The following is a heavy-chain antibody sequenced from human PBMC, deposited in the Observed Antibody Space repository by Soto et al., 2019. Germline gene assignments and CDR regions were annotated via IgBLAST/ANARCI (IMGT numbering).Heavy chain of an antibody. CDR1: GFTFSSYS. Sequence: GGSLRLSCAASGFTFSSYSMNWVPQAPGKGLEWVSYISSSSSTIYYADSVKGRFTISRDNAKNSLYLQMNSLRAEDTAVYYCARGLYSSSSSYWGQGTLVTVSS. D-gene: IGHD6-6*01. V-gene: IGHV3-48*01. CDR2: ISSSSSTI. CDR3: ARGLYSSSSSY. J-gene: IGHJ4*02.